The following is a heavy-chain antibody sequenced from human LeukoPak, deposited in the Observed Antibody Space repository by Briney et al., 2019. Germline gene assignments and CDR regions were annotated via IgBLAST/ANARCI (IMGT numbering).Heavy chain of an antibody. CDR2: ITSSGDTI. V-gene: IGHV3-11*04. CDR1: GFTFSDYY. CDR3: AKNYDFWSGDYFFDY. Sequence: GGSLRLSCAASGFTFSDYYMNWIRQAPGKGLEWISYITSSGDTIYYADSVKGRFTISRDNAKNSLYLQMNSLRAEDTAVYYCAKNYDFWSGDYFFDYWGQGTLVTVSS. D-gene: IGHD3-3*01. J-gene: IGHJ4*02.